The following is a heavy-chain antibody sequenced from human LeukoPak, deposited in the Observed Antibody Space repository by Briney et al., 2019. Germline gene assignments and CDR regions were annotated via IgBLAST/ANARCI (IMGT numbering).Heavy chain of an antibody. CDR3: ARGYYDFWTRYNWFDP. V-gene: IGHV1-46*01. Sequence: GASAKVSCKASGYTFTSYYMHWVRQAPGQGLEWMGIINPSGGSTSYAQKFQGRVTMTRDTSTSTVYMELSSLRSEDTAVYYCARGYYDFWTRYNWFDPWGQGTLVTVSS. CDR1: GYTFTSYY. J-gene: IGHJ5*02. D-gene: IGHD3-3*01. CDR2: INPSGGST.